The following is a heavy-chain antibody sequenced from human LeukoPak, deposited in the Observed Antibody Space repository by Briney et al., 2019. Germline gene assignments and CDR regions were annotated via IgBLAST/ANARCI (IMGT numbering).Heavy chain of an antibody. CDR2: IRYDGSNK. CDR1: GCTFSSYG. CDR3: AKDLYYYDSSGYFGAFDI. J-gene: IGHJ3*02. D-gene: IGHD3-22*01. V-gene: IGHV3-30*02. Sequence: QPGGSLRLSCAASGCTFSSYGMHWVRQAPGKGLEWVAFIRYDGSNKYYADSVKSRFTISRDNSKNTLYLQMNSLRAEDTAVYYCAKDLYYYDSSGYFGAFDIWGQGTMVTVSS.